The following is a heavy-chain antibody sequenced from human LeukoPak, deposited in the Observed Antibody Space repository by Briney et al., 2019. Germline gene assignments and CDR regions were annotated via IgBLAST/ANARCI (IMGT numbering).Heavy chain of an antibody. D-gene: IGHD2/OR15-2a*01. Sequence: GGSLTLSCAASGFTFSSYEMNWVRQAPGKGLDWVSYIASGGGANRFYSESVKGRFTISRDNAKNSLYLHMNSLRAEDTGVYYCARIGTTTRGPAGLDVWGQGTTVTVSS. J-gene: IGHJ6*02. CDR1: GFTFSSYE. V-gene: IGHV3-48*03. CDR3: ARIGTTTRGPAGLDV. CDR2: IASGGGANR.